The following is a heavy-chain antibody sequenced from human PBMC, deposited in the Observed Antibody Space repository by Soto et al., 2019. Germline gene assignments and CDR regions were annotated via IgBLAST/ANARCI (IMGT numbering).Heavy chain of an antibody. CDR1: GFSLSTSGEG. CDR2: SHWDDDK. CDR3: AHTGHYELRPDY. V-gene: IGHV2-5*02. J-gene: IGHJ4*02. Sequence: QITLKESGATLVNPTQALKLTCTFSGFSLSTSGEGVGWIRQPPGQALEWLALSHWDDDKRYSPSMKSRLTVTKDTSKNQVVLTMTNMGPLDTDTYYCAHTGHYELRPDYWGQGTLVTVSS. D-gene: IGHD4-17*01.